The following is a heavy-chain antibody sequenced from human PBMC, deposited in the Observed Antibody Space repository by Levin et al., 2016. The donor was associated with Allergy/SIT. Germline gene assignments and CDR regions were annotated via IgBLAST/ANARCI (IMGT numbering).Heavy chain of an antibody. D-gene: IGHD6-19*01. Sequence: SETLSLTCTVSGGSISSYYWSWIRQPPGKGLEWIGYIYYSGSTNYNPSLKSRVTISVDTSKNQFSLKLSSVTAADTAVYYCARVGSSGWASLDYWGQGTLVTVSS. CDR1: GGSISSYY. J-gene: IGHJ4*02. CDR2: IYYSGST. V-gene: IGHV4-59*01. CDR3: ARVGSSGWASLDY.